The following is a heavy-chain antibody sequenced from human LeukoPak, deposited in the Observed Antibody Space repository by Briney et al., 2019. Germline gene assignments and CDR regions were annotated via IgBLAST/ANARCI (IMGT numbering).Heavy chain of an antibody. V-gene: IGHV3-23*01. CDR3: AKDYLAYCGGDRYYNN. CDR2: ISGSGGST. CDR1: GFTFSSYA. D-gene: IGHD2-21*02. Sequence: PGGSLRLSCAAFGFTFSSYAMSWVRQAPGKGLEWVSAISGSGGSTYYADSVKGRFTISRDNSKNTLYLQMNSLRAEDTAVYYCAKDYLAYCGGDRYYNNWGQGTMVTVSS. J-gene: IGHJ3*01.